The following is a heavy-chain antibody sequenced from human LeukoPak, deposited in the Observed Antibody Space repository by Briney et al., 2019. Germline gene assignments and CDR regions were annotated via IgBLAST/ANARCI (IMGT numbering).Heavy chain of an antibody. CDR1: GYTFTSYA. V-gene: IGHV1-69*13. CDR3: ARDSSSPSDDAFDI. D-gene: IGHD6-13*01. Sequence: SVKVSCKASGYTFTSYAISWVRQAPGQGLEWMGGIIPIFGTANYAQKFQGRVTITADESTSTVYMELSSLRSEDTAVYYCARDSSSPSDDAFDIWGQGTMVTVSS. J-gene: IGHJ3*02. CDR2: IIPIFGTA.